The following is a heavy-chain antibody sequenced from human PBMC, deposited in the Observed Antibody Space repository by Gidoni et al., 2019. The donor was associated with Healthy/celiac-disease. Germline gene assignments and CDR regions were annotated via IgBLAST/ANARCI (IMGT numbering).Heavy chain of an antibody. CDR1: GGSISSGSYY. CDR2: IYTSGST. V-gene: IGHV4-61*02. CDR3: ASGYSYGYAWFDP. D-gene: IGHD5-18*01. J-gene: IGHJ5*02. Sequence: QVQLQESGPGLVKPSQTLSLTCTVSGGSISSGSYYWSWIRPPAGKGLEWIGRIYTSGSTNYNPSLKSRVTISVDTSKNQFSLKLSSVTAADTAVYYCASGYSYGYAWFDPWGQGTLVTVSS.